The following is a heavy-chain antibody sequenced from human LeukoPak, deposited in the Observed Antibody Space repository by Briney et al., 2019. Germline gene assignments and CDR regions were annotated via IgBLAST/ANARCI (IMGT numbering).Heavy chain of an antibody. CDR2: INSDGSWT. D-gene: IGHD2/OR15-2a*01. CDR1: GFIFEDYA. V-gene: IGHV3-74*01. CDR3: VSFYETY. J-gene: IGHJ4*02. Sequence: GWSLRLSCAASGFIFEDYAMHWVRQAPGKGLVWVSHINSDGSWTSYADSVKGRFTISKDNAKNTVYLQMNSLRAEDTAVYYCVSFYETYWGRGTLVTVSS.